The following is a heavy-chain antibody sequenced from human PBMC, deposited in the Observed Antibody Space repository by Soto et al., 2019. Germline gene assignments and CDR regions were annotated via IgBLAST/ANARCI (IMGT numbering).Heavy chain of an antibody. D-gene: IGHD1-20*01. J-gene: IGHJ3*02. CDR1: GYTFTGYY. CDR2: INPNSGGT. CDR3: ARVGITGTAHDALDI. V-gene: IGHV1-2*04. Sequence: ASVKVSCKASGYTFTGYYMHWVRQAPGQGLEWMGWINPNSGGTNYAQKFQGWVTMTRDTSISTAYMELSRLRSDDTAVYYCARVGITGTAHDALDIRGQRTIVTVSS.